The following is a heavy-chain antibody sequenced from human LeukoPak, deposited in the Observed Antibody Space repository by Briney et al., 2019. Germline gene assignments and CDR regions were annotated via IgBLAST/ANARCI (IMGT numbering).Heavy chain of an antibody. CDR1: GGSVSSGSYY. V-gene: IGHV4-61*01. CDR2: IYYSGST. D-gene: IGHD2-21*02. Sequence: SETLSLTCTVSGGSVSSGSYYWSWIRQPPGKGLEWIGYIYYSGSTNYNPSLKSRVTISVDTSKNQFSLKLSSVTAADTAVYYCARASYCGGDCSSYFDYWGQGSLVTVSS. CDR3: ARASYCGGDCSSYFDY. J-gene: IGHJ4*02.